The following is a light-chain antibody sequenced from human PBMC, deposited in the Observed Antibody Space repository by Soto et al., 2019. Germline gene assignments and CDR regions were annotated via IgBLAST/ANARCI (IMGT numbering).Light chain of an antibody. CDR1: QSVLYSSNNKNY. Sequence: DIVMTQSPDSLAVSLGERATINCKSSQSVLYSSNNKNYLGWFQQKPGQTPKLLIYWASTRDSGVPDRFSGCGSGTDFTLTINSLQAEVVAFYYCQQYYSPPYTFGQGTRLEIK. CDR3: QQYYSPPYT. J-gene: IGKJ2*01. V-gene: IGKV4-1*01. CDR2: WAS.